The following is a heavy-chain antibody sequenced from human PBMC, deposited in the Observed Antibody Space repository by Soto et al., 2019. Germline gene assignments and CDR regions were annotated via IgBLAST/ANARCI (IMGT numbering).Heavy chain of an antibody. CDR1: GYTFTSYA. D-gene: IGHD6-19*01. CDR3: ARDRSSGWPDFDY. J-gene: IGHJ4*02. Sequence: ASVKVSCKASGYTFTSYAIHWVRQAPGQRLEWMGWINAGNGNTKYSQKFQGRVTITRDTSASTAYMELSSLRSEDTAVYYCARDRSSGWPDFDYWGQGTLVTVSS. CDR2: INAGNGNT. V-gene: IGHV1-3*01.